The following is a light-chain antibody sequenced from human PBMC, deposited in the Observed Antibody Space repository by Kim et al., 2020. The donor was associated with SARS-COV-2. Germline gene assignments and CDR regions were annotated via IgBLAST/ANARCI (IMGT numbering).Light chain of an antibody. CDR1: QSVSSNF. V-gene: IGKV3-20*01. Sequence: ENVLTQSPGTLSLSPGERATLSCRASQSVSSNFLAWYQQKAGQAPRLLIYSASSRASGIPDRFSGSGSGTYFTLTISTLEPEDFALYYCHKYATSPETFGQGTKVDIK. J-gene: IGKJ1*01. CDR3: HKYATSPET. CDR2: SAS.